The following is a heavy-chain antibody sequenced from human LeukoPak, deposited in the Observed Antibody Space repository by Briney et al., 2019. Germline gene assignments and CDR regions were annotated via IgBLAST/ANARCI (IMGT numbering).Heavy chain of an antibody. CDR3: ARVDTMIIVAPDDACDI. Sequence: ASVNVSCAASRYTFTVNYMDAVAQAPGQGLEWMGWINPNSGGTNYAQKFRGRVTMTRDTSISTAYLELSRLRSDDTAVYYCARVDTMIIVAPDDACDIWGPETIVTVSS. D-gene: IGHD3-22*01. J-gene: IGHJ3*02. V-gene: IGHV1-2*02. CDR2: INPNSGGT. CDR1: RYTFTVNY.